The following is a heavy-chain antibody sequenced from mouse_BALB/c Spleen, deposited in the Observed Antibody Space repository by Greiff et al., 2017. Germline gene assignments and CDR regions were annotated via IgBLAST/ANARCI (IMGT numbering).Heavy chain of an antibody. D-gene: IGHD2-10*02. CDR3: ARQYGNLYYFDY. V-gene: IGHV5-6*01. CDR1: GFTFSSYG. CDR2: ISSGGSYT. Sequence: EVKVVESGGDLVKPGGSLKLSCAASGFTFSSYGMSWVRQTPDKRLEWVATISSGGSYTYYPDSVKGRFTISRDNAKNTLYLQMSSLKSEDTAMYYCARQYGNLYYFDYWGQGTTLTVSS. J-gene: IGHJ2*01.